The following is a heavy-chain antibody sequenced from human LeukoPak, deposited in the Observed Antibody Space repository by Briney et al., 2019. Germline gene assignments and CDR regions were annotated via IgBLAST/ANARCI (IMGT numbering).Heavy chain of an antibody. CDR3: ARSGSYYDY. CDR2: IYYSGST. D-gene: IGHD1-26*01. J-gene: IGHJ4*02. Sequence: SETLSLTCTVSGGSISSSSYYWGWIRQPPGKGLEWIGNIYYSGSTYYNPSLESRVTISVDTSKNQFSLKLSSVTAADTAVYYCARSGSYYDYWGQGTLVTVSS. V-gene: IGHV4-39*01. CDR1: GGSISSSSYY.